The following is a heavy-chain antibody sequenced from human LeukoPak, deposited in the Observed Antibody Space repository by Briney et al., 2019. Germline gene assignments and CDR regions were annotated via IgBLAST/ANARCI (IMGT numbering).Heavy chain of an antibody. J-gene: IGHJ6*04. V-gene: IGHV3-23*01. Sequence: GSLRLSCAASGFTFGIYSMTWVRQAPGKGLEWVSTVNPGGDSTYYADSVKGRFTISRDNSKNTVYLQMSSLRAEDTAVYYCARDSYYYGSGYGMDVWGKGTTVTVSS. CDR2: VNPGGDST. D-gene: IGHD3-10*01. CDR3: ARDSYYYGSGYGMDV. CDR1: GFTFGIYS.